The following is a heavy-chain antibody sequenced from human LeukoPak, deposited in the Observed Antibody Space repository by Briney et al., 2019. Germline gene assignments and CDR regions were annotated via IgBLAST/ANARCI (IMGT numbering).Heavy chain of an antibody. J-gene: IGHJ6*02. D-gene: IGHD6-13*01. CDR1: GFTFDDYA. Sequence: GGSLRLSCAASGFTFDDYAMHWVRQAPGKGLEWVSLISGDGGSTYYADSVKGRFTISRDNSKNSLYLQMNSLRTEDTALYYCAKDIEGRYSSSWYRNYYYGMDVWGQGTTVTVSS. CDR2: ISGDGGST. CDR3: AKDIEGRYSSSWYRNYYYGMDV. V-gene: IGHV3-43*02.